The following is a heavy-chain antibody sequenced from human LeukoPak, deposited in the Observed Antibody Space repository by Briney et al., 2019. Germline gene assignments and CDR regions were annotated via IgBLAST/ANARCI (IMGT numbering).Heavy chain of an antibody. CDR2: IYTSGNT. CDR3: ARAGRYDSSGMGIFDY. D-gene: IGHD3-22*01. J-gene: IGHJ4*02. V-gene: IGHV4-61*02. Sequence: KSSETLSLTCTVSGGSISSGSYYWSWIRQPAGKGLEWIGRIYTSGNTNYNPSLKSRVTISVDKSKNQFSLKLSSVTAADTAVYYCARAGRYDSSGMGIFDYWGQGTLVTVSS. CDR1: GGSISSGSYY.